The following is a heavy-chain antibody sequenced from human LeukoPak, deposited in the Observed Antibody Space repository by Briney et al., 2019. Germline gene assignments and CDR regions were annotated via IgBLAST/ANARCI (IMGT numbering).Heavy chain of an antibody. V-gene: IGHV3-53*01. CDR3: ARMTPMNAFGI. Sequence: GGSLRLSCAASGSTVSSNYMSWVRQAPGKGLEWVSVIYSGGSTYYADSVKGRFTISRDNSKNTLYVQMNSLRAEDTAVYYCARMTPMNAFGIWGQGTMVTVSS. J-gene: IGHJ3*02. CDR1: GSTVSSNY. CDR2: IYSGGST.